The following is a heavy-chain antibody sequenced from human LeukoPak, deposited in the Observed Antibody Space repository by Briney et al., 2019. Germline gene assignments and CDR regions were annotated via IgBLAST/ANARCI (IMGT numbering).Heavy chain of an antibody. CDR3: ARDRYGMDV. Sequence: SETLSLTCTVSGGSISSYYWSWIRQPPGKGLEWIGYIYYSGSTNYNPSLKSRVTISVDTTKNQFSLKLSSVTAADTAVYYCARDRYGMDVWGQGTTVTVSS. V-gene: IGHV4-59*01. CDR1: GGSISSYY. J-gene: IGHJ6*02. CDR2: IYYSGST.